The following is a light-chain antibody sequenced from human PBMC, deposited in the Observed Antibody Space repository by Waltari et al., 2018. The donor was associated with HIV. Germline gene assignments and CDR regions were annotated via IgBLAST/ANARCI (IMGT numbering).Light chain of an antibody. Sequence: EIVMTQSPAALSVSPGETATLSCRASQSVSTNLAWYQQKPGQAPRLLIYGASTRATGVPARFSGTGSATEFTLTISSLQSEDFAVYYCQQYNNWPPYTFGQGTNLEIK. J-gene: IGKJ2*01. CDR2: GAS. CDR3: QQYNNWPPYT. V-gene: IGKV3-15*01. CDR1: QSVSTN.